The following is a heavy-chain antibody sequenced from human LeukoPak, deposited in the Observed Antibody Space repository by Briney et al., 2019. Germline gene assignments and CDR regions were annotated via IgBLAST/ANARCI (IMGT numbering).Heavy chain of an antibody. J-gene: IGHJ4*02. V-gene: IGHV4-30-4*01. CDR1: GGSISSGDYY. CDR2: ISSTGTT. Sequence: SETLPLTCSVSGGSISSGDYYWTWIRQPPGKGLEWVGYISSTGTTYYKPSLASRATISPDTSRNEFSLNLRSVTAADTAVYYCARAWGVIRSLDYWGQGTLVTVSS. D-gene: IGHD3-16*02. CDR3: ARAWGVIRSLDY.